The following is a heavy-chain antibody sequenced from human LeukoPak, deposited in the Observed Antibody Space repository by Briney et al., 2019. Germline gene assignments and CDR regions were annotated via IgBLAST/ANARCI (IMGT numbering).Heavy chain of an antibody. CDR2: IYYSGST. CDR3: ARHAWEDSYFQH. Sequence: PSQTLSLTCTVSGGSISSGGYYWSWIRQHPGKGLEWIGYIYYSGSTYYNPSLKSRVTISVDTSKNQFSLKLSSVTAADTAVYYCARHAWEDSYFQHWGQGTLVTVSS. CDR1: GGSISSGGYY. J-gene: IGHJ1*01. D-gene: IGHD1-26*01. V-gene: IGHV4-31*03.